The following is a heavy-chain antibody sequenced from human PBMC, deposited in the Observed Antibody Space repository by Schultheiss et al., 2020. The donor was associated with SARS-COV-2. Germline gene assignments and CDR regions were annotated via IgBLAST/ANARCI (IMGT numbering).Heavy chain of an antibody. D-gene: IGHD3-3*01. V-gene: IGHV2-70*12. CDR3: AHSGSVLEWLLDADTNQYYFDY. J-gene: IGHJ4*02. CDR2: IDWDDDK. Sequence: SGPTLVKPTQTLTLTCTFSGFSLSTSGMCVSWIRQPPGKALEWLARIDWDDDKYYSPSLKSRLTITKDTSKNQVVLTMTNMDPVDTATYYCAHSGSVLEWLLDADTNQYYFDYWGQGTLVTVSS. CDR1: GFSLSTSGMC.